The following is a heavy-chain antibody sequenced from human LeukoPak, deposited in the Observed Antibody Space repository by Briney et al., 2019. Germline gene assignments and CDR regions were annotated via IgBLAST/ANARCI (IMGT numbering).Heavy chain of an antibody. CDR3: ARDADYYDSSGYPTGFDP. V-gene: IGHV4-59*01. CDR1: GGSISSYY. D-gene: IGHD3-22*01. Sequence: SETLSLTCTVSGGSISSYYWSWIRQPPGKGLEWIGYIYYSGSTNYNPSLKSRVTISVDTSKNQFSLKLSSVTAANTAVYYCARDADYYDSSGYPTGFDPWGQGTLVTVSS. J-gene: IGHJ5*02. CDR2: IYYSGST.